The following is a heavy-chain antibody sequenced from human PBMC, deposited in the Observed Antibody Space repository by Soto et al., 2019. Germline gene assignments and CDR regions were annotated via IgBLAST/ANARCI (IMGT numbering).Heavy chain of an antibody. J-gene: IGHJ4*02. D-gene: IGHD2-2*01. CDR1: GYSFTSYW. Sequence: LGESLKISCKGSGYSFTSYWIGWVRQMPGKGLEWIGIIYPGDSDTRYSPSFQGQVTISAHKSISTAYLQWSSLKASDTARYYWARVAYAHFDYWGQGTLVTVSS. CDR3: ARVAYAHFDY. V-gene: IGHV5-51*01. CDR2: IYPGDSDT.